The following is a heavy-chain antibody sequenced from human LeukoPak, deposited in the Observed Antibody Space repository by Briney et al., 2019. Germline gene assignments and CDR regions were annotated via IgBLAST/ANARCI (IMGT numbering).Heavy chain of an antibody. D-gene: IGHD3-22*01. Sequence: PGGSLRLSCAASGFTVSSNYMSWVRQAPGKGLEWVSYIDTGTSTIYYADSVKGRFTISKDNAKNSLYLQMNSLRAEDTAVYYYARDHDDYSYYYDSSGTLDYWGQGTLVTVSS. CDR3: ARDHDDYSYYYDSSGTLDY. J-gene: IGHJ4*02. CDR2: IDTGTSTI. CDR1: GFTVSSNY. V-gene: IGHV3-48*01.